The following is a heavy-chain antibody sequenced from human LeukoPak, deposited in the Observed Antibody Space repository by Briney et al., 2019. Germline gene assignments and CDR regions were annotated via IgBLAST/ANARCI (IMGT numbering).Heavy chain of an antibody. CDR3: AKGLATRWFDP. Sequence: GGSLRLSCAASGFTFSNYAMTWVRQAPGKGLEWVSTISGSSGNTYYVDSVKGRFTISRDNSKNTLYLQMNSLRAEDTAVYYCAKGLATRWFDPWGQGTLVTVSS. V-gene: IGHV3-23*01. CDR2: ISGSSGNT. CDR1: GFTFSNYA. J-gene: IGHJ5*02.